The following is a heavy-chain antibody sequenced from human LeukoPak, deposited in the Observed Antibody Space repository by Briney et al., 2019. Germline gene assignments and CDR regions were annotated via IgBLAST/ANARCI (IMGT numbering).Heavy chain of an antibody. CDR1: GYSFTSYW. CDR2: IYPGDSDT. CDR3: ARSLETISGVYYYYYGMDV. Sequence: GESLKISCKGSGYSFTSYWIGWVRQMPGKGLEWMRIIYPGDSDTRYSPSFQGQVTISADKSISTAYLQWSSLKASDTAMYYCARSLETISGVYYYYYGMDVWGQGTTVTVSS. J-gene: IGHJ6*02. V-gene: IGHV5-51*01. D-gene: IGHD1-1*01.